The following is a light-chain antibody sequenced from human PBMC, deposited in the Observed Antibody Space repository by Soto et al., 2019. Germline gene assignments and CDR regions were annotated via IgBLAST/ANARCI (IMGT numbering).Light chain of an antibody. CDR1: SSDVGGYNY. CDR2: EVS. CDR3: SSYAGSSNRYV. J-gene: IGLJ1*01. V-gene: IGLV2-14*01. Sequence: QSALTQPASVSGSPGQSITISCTGTSSDVGGYNYVSWYQHHPGKAPKLMIYEVSNRPSGVSNRFSGSKSGNTASLTVSGLQAEDEADYYCSSYAGSSNRYVFGTGTKLTVL.